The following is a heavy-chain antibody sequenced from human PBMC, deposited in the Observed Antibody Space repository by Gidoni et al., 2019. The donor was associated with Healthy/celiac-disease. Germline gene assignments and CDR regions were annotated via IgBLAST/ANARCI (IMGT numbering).Heavy chain of an antibody. Sequence: QVHLLQSRAEVKTPGASVRASSKSSGYTFTGYYMHWVRQAPGQGLEWMGWINPNSGGTNYAQKFQGWVTMTRDTSISTAYMELSRLRSDDTAVYYCARDGHYGMDVWGQGTTVTVSS. CDR3: ARDGHYGMDV. V-gene: IGHV1-2*04. CDR2: INPNSGGT. CDR1: GYTFTGYY. J-gene: IGHJ6*02.